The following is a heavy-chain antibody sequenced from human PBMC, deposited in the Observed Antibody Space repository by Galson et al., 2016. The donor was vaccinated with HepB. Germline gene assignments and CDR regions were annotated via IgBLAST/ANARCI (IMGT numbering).Heavy chain of an antibody. CDR1: GGSINSETNF. J-gene: IGHJ3*02. Sequence: SETLSLTCTVFGGSINSETNFWAWIRQPPGKGLEHIGNIFYTGTTYYNPSLQSRVTLSIDASKTQFSLKLRSVTAADTAVYYCATLRCSTSSCYSGSLYAFDIWSRGTFVAGSS. CDR3: ATLRCSTSSCYSGSLYAFDI. CDR2: IFYTGTT. D-gene: IGHD2-15*01. V-gene: IGHV4-39*01.